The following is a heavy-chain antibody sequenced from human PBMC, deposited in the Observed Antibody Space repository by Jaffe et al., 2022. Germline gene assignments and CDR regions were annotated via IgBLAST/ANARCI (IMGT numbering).Heavy chain of an antibody. CDR1: GYNFTKHW. CDR2: IYPGDSDI. Sequence: EVQLVQSGAEVKKPGESLKISCEGSGYNFTKHWLGWVRQMPGKGLEWMGNIYPGDSDIRYNQSFRGQVTFSADTSITTAYLQWSSLKASDSAMYFCARLAGYCSGGLCYPEYFFDFWGQGTPVTVSS. D-gene: IGHD2-15*01. V-gene: IGHV5-51*03. CDR3: ARLAGYCSGGLCYPEYFFDF. J-gene: IGHJ4*02.